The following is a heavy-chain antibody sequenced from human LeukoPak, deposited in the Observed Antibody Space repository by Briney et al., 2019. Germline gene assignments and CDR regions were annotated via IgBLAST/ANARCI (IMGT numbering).Heavy chain of an antibody. CDR2: ISNTGDFI. CDR3: VGGRGAGPGAHFDY. Sequence: KPGGSLRLSCAASGLTFSDEYMSWIRQAPGKGLEWVSYISNTGDFIAYADSVKGRFTMSRDNAKNSLYLQMNSLRAEDAAAYYCVGGRGAGPGAHFDYWGQGTLVTVSS. V-gene: IGHV3-11*01. D-gene: IGHD3-10*01. J-gene: IGHJ4*02. CDR1: GLTFSDEY.